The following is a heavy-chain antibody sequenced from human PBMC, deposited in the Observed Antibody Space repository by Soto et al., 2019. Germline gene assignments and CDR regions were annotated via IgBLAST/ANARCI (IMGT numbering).Heavy chain of an antibody. CDR2: IHYSGTT. D-gene: IGHD6-13*01. CDR1: GGPGKRGAYY. CDR3: ARDLRQQQQLPGYYLYGLDV. Sequence: PSETLSLTCTVYGGPGKRGAYYWSWIRQHPGKGLAWIVHIHYSGTTYYNPSLQSRVTISLDTSNNHFSLKLSSVTAADTAVYYCARDLRQQQQLPGYYLYGLDVWGQGTTVTVS. J-gene: IGHJ6*02. V-gene: IGHV4-31*03.